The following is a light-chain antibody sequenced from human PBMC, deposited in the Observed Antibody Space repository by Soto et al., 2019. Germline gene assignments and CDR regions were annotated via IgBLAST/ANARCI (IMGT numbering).Light chain of an antibody. V-gene: IGLV7-43*01. CDR2: RTN. Sequence: QTVVTQEPSLTVSPGGTVTLTCALTTGAVTSDYYPNWFQQKPGQALRTLIYRTNNKHSWTPARFSGSLLGGKAALTLSGVQPEDEADYYCVLLCSGEWVFGGGTKLTVL. J-gene: IGLJ3*02. CDR3: VLLCSGEWV. CDR1: TGAVTSDYY.